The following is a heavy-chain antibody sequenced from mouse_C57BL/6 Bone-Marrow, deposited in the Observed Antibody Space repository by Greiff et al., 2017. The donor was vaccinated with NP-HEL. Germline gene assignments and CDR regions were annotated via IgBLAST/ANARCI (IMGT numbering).Heavy chain of an antibody. V-gene: IGHV5-4*03. CDR1: GFTFSSYA. D-gene: IGHD2-1*01. CDR2: ISDGGSYT. J-gene: IGHJ3*01. Sequence: EVKVVESGGGLVKPGGSLELSCAASGFTFSSYAMSWVRQTPEKRLEWVATISDGGSYTYYPDNVKGRFTISRDNAKNNLYLQMSHLKSEDTAMYYCARIYYGLAGFAYWGQGTLVTVSA. CDR3: ARIYYGLAGFAY.